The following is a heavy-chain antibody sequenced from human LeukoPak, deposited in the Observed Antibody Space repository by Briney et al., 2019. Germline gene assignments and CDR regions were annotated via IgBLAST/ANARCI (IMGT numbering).Heavy chain of an antibody. Sequence: GGSLRLSCAASGFTFSNAWMSWVRQAPGKGLEWVGRIKSKTDGGTTDYAAPVKGRFTISRDDSKNTLYLQMNSLKTEDTAVYYCTTDPPKSPKVRILDYWGQGTLVTVSS. V-gene: IGHV3-15*01. CDR1: GFTFSNAW. D-gene: IGHD2/OR15-2a*01. J-gene: IGHJ4*02. CDR3: TTDPPKSPKVRILDY. CDR2: IKSKTDGGTT.